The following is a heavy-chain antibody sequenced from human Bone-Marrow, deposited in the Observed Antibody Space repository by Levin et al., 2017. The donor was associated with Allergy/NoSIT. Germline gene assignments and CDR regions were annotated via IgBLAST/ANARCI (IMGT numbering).Heavy chain of an antibody. J-gene: IGHJ2*01. CDR2: ISSSGST. D-gene: IGHD1-26*01. CDR1: GFTSNNYV. V-gene: IGHV3-23*05. Sequence: GESLKISCAASGFTSNNYVMNWVRQAPGKGLEWVSSISSSGSTYYADSVKGRFTISSDESKNMLYLQMNSLRAEDTAVYYCARSGRTFWYFDLWGRGTLATVSS. CDR3: ARSGRTFWYFDL.